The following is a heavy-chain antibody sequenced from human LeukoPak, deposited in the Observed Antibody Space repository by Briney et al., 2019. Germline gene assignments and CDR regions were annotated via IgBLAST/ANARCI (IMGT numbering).Heavy chain of an antibody. Sequence: SETLSLTCTASGDSISSTTYYWGWIRQPPGEGLEWIGSIYYSGSTYYSPSLKSRVTISVDTSKNQFSLKLSSVTAADTAVYYCASLGGSSWYTGWFDPWGQGTLVTVSS. CDR1: GDSISSTTYY. J-gene: IGHJ5*02. D-gene: IGHD6-13*01. V-gene: IGHV4-39*07. CDR2: IYYSGST. CDR3: ASLGGSSWYTGWFDP.